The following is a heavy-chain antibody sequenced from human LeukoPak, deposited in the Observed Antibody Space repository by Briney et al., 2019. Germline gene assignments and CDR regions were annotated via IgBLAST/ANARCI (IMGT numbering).Heavy chain of an antibody. CDR1: GFTFSSYW. CDR3: ARDIVLLDY. V-gene: IGHV3-7*01. D-gene: IGHD3-10*01. J-gene: IGHJ4*02. CDR2: IKQYGSAK. Sequence: PGGSLRLSCGASGFTFSSYWMSWVRQAPWKGLEWVANIKQYGSAKYYVDSVKGRFTISRDNAKNSLYLQMNSLRAEDTAVYYCARDIVLLDYWGQGTLVTVSS.